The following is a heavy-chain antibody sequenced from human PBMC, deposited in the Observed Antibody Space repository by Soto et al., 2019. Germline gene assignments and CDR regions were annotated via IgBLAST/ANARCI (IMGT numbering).Heavy chain of an antibody. V-gene: IGHV4-59*12. CDR3: ARHTWTIRAGFDY. J-gene: IGHJ4*02. Sequence: SETLSLTCTVSGGSISSYYWDWIRQPPGKGLEWIGYTHHSGNTNYHPSLKGRVTISLDTSRNQFSLNLSAVTAADTAVYYCARHTWTIRAGFDYWGQGALVTVSS. D-gene: IGHD3-3*02. CDR1: GGSISSYY. CDR2: THHSGNT.